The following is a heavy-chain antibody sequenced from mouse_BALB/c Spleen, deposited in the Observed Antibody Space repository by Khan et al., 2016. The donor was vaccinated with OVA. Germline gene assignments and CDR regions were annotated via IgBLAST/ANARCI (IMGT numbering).Heavy chain of an antibody. Sequence: VELVESGGGLVQPGGSRKLSCAASGFTFIDYGMAWVRQTPGKGPEWIAFISSVAYSIYYADTVTGRFTISSENAKNTLYLEMSSLRSDDTAMYYCVRGGFAYWGQGTLVTVSA. V-gene: IGHV5-15*02. CDR2: ISSVAYSI. CDR1: GFTFIDYG. J-gene: IGHJ3*01. CDR3: VRGGFAY.